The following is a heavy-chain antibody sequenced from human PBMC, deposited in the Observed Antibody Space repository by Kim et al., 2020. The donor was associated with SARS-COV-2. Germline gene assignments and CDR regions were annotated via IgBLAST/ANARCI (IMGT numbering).Heavy chain of an antibody. CDR2: ISYDGSNK. Sequence: GGSLRLSCAASGFTFSSYGMHWVRQAPGKGLEWVAVISYDGSNKYYADSVKGRFTISRDNSKNTLYLQMNSLRAEDTAVYYCAKERLRFLEWLFANYGM. D-gene: IGHD3-3*01. CDR3: AKERLRFLEWLFANYGM. J-gene: IGHJ6*01. CDR1: GFTFSSYG. V-gene: IGHV3-30*18.